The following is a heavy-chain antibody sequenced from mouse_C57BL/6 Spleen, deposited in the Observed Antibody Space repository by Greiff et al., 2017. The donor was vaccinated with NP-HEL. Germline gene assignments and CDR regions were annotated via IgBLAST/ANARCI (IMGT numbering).Heavy chain of an antibody. CDR1: GFTFSSYA. CDR3: ARDGDSSGYFDY. J-gene: IGHJ2*01. V-gene: IGHV5-4*01. D-gene: IGHD3-2*02. CDR2: ISDGGSYT. Sequence: EVKLMESGGGLVKPGGSLILSCAASGFTFSSYAMSWVRQTPEKRLEWVATISDGGSYTYYPDNVKGRFTISRDNAKNNLYLQMSHLKSEDTAMYYCARDGDSSGYFDYWGQGTTLTVSS.